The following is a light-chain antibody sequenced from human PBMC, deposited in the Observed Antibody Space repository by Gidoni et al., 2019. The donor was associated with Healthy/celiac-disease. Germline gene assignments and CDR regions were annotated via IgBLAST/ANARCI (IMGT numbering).Light chain of an antibody. J-gene: IGKJ5*01. CDR1: RIVSSY. V-gene: IGKV3-11*01. CDR3: QQRNSWPPIT. Sequence: EIVLTQSPATLSWSPGERATLSCRASRIVSSYLAWYQQKPGQAPSLLIYDASNRATGIPARFSGSGSGTDFTLTISSLEPEDFAVYYCQQRNSWPPITFGQGTRLEIK. CDR2: DAS.